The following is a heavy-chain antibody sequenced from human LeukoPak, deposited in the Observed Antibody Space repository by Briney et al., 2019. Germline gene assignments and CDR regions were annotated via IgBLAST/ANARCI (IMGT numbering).Heavy chain of an antibody. D-gene: IGHD2-21*02. CDR2: IIPIFGTA. CDR1: GGTFSSYA. V-gene: IGHV1-69*13. Sequence: SVKVSCKASGGTFSSYAISWVRQAPGQGLEWMGGIIPIFGTANYAQKFQGRVTITADESTSTAYMELSSLRSGDTAVYYCAREKSYCGGDCYSDFDYWGQGTLVTVSS. CDR3: AREKSYCGGDCYSDFDY. J-gene: IGHJ4*02.